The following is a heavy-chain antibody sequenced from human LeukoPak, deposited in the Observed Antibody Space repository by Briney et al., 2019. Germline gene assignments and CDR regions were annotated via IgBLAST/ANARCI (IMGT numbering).Heavy chain of an antibody. CDR3: AKADLGAYSSSRGGYGMDV. CDR2: ISGSGGST. J-gene: IGHJ6*02. D-gene: IGHD6-13*01. Sequence: GGSLRLSCAASGFTFSSYAMSWVRQAPGKGLECVSAISGSGGSTYYADSVKGRFTISRDNSKNTLYLKMNSLRAEDTAVYYCAKADLGAYSSSRGGYGMDVWGQGTTVTVSS. CDR1: GFTFSSYA. V-gene: IGHV3-23*01.